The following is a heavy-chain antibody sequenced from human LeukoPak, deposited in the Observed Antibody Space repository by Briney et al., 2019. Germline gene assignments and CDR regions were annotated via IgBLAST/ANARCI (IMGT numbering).Heavy chain of an antibody. J-gene: IGHJ4*02. CDR1: GFTFSSYA. CDR3: AKDMRVCGSYRLPDYFDY. D-gene: IGHD3-16*02. Sequence: PGGSLRLSCAASGFTFSSYAMSWVRQAPGKGLEWVSAISGSGGSTYYADSVKGRFTISRDNSKNTLYLQMNSLRAEDTAVYYCAKDMRVCGSYRLPDYFDYWGQGTLVTVSS. CDR2: ISGSGGST. V-gene: IGHV3-23*01.